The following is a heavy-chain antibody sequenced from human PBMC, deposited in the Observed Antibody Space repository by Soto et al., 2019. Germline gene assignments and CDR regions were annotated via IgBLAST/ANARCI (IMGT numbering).Heavy chain of an antibody. V-gene: IGHV1-69*13. CDR1: GGTFSSYA. CDR3: ARDQGYCSGGSCFRFDY. CDR2: IIPIFGTA. J-gene: IGHJ4*02. Sequence: SVKVSCKASGGTFSSYAISWVRQAPGQGLEWMGGIIPIFGTANYAQKFQGRVTITADESTSTAYMELSSLRSEDTAVYYCARDQGYCSGGSCFRFDYWGQGTLVTVSS. D-gene: IGHD2-15*01.